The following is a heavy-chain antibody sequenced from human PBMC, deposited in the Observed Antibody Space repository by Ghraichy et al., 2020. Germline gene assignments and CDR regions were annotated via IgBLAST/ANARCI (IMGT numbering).Heavy chain of an antibody. J-gene: IGHJ5*02. Sequence: ESLNISCAVYGGSFSGYYWSWIRQPPGKGLEWIGEINHSGSTNYNPSLKSRVTISVDTSKNQFSLKLSSVTAADTAVYYCARGGKQWLVLSPFDPWGQGTLVTVSS. CDR1: GGSFSGYY. D-gene: IGHD6-19*01. CDR3: ARGGKQWLVLSPFDP. V-gene: IGHV4-34*01. CDR2: INHSGST.